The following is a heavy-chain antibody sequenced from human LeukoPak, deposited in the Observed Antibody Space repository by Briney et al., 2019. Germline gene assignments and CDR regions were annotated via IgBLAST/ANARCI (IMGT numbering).Heavy chain of an antibody. CDR1: GGSISSYY. CDR3: ARGSYDILTGYSTLGEY. D-gene: IGHD3-9*01. CDR2: IYYSGST. V-gene: IGHV4-59*12. Sequence: SETLSLTCTVSGGSISSYYWSWILQPPGKGLEWIGYIYYSGSTNYNPSLKCRVTISLDTSKNHFYLKLSSVTAADTAVYYCARGSYDILTGYSTLGEYWGQGTLVTVSS. J-gene: IGHJ4*02.